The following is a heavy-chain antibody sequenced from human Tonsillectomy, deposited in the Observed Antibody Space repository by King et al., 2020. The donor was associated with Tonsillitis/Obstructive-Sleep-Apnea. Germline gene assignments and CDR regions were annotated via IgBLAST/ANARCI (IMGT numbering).Heavy chain of an antibody. V-gene: IGHV4-31*03. CDR2: IFYSGRT. D-gene: IGHD3-22*01. CDR1: GGSINSAEYY. J-gene: IGHJ4*02. Sequence: QLQESGPGLVKPSQTLSLTCTVPGGSINSAEYYWSWIRQQPGKGLEWIGYIFYSGRTYYNPPLRSRVTISVDTSRKQFYLSESSAPGAETAVYYCARQADRIGYYNDAPHFDYWGQGPLVTVSS. CDR3: ARQADRIGYYNDAPHFDY.